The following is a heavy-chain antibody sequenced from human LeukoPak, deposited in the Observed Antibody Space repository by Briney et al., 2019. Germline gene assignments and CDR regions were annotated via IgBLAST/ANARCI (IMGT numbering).Heavy chain of an antibody. V-gene: IGHV4-30-4*01. CDR1: GGSISSGDSY. Sequence: ASQTLSLTCTVSGGSISSGDSYWNWIRQPPGKGLEWLVSIYYSGNTNYNPSLKSRVTIAVDTSKRKFSLLLDSVTAADTAVYYCARDFSGYGFNWFDSWGQGTLVTVSS. D-gene: IGHD5-12*01. CDR2: IYYSGNT. J-gene: IGHJ5*01. CDR3: ARDFSGYGFNWFDS.